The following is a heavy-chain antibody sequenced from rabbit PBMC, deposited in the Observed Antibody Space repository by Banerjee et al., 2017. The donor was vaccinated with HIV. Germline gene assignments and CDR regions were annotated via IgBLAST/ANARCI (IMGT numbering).Heavy chain of an antibody. J-gene: IGHJ4*01. Sequence: QSLEESGGDLVKPGASLTLTCTASGFSFSSSYYMCWVRQAPGKGLEWIACIYTGGSGNTYYASWAKGRFTISKTSSTTVTLQMTSLTAADTATYFCVRDDGGAGYASLWGPGTLVTVS. CDR2: IYTGGSGNT. CDR3: VRDDGGAGYASL. CDR1: GFSFSSSYY. V-gene: IGHV1S40*01. D-gene: IGHD6-1*01.